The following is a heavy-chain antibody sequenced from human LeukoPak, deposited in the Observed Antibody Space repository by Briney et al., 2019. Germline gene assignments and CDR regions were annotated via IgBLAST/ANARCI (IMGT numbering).Heavy chain of an antibody. V-gene: IGHV4-38-2*02. CDR2: IYHSGST. D-gene: IGHD7-27*01. CDR1: GYSISSGYY. CDR3: ARVGAGEASDY. J-gene: IGHJ4*02. Sequence: SETLSLTCTVSGYSISSGYYWGWIRQPPGKGLEWIGSIYHSGSTYYNPSLKSRVTISVDTSKNQFSLKLSSVTAADTAVYYCARVGAGEASDYWGQGTLVTVSS.